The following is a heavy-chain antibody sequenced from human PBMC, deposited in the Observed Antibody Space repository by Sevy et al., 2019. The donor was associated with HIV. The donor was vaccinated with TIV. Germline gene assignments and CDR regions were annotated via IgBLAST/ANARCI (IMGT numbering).Heavy chain of an antibody. V-gene: IGHV3-53*01. Sequence: GGSLRLSCAASGFTVSSNYMSWVRQAPGKGLEWVSVIYSGGSTYYADSVKGRFTISRDNSKNTLYLQMNSLRAEDTAVYYCARDMGYCSGGSCYTWDYYGMDVWGQGTTVTVSS. J-gene: IGHJ6*02. CDR3: ARDMGYCSGGSCYTWDYYGMDV. D-gene: IGHD2-15*01. CDR1: GFTVSSNY. CDR2: IYSGGST.